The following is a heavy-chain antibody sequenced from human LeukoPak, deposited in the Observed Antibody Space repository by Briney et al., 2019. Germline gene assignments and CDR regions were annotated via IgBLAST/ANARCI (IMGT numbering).Heavy chain of an antibody. CDR1: GYTFTSYA. V-gene: IGHV1-3*01. J-gene: IGHJ4*02. CDR3: ARDLGESTFDY. CDR2: INAGNGNT. D-gene: IGHD3-16*01. Sequence: GASVKVSCKVSGYTFTSYAMHWVRQAPGQGLEWMGWINAGNGNTKYSQKFQGRVTITRDTSASTAYMELSSLRSEDTAVYYCARDLGESTFDYWGQGTLVTVSS.